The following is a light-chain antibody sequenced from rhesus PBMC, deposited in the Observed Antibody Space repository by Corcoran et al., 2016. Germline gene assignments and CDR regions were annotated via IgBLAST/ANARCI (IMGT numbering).Light chain of an antibody. J-gene: IGKJ3*01. CDR2: GAS. V-gene: IGKV1-36*01. Sequence: DIQMTQSPSSLSASVADRVTITCRASQGISIYLSWYQQKPGKIPKRLIYGASRLDSGVSSRFCGSGSWTECTLTISSLQPEDFATYYCLQSNRKPFTFGPGTKLDIK. CDR3: LQSNRKPFT. CDR1: QGISIY.